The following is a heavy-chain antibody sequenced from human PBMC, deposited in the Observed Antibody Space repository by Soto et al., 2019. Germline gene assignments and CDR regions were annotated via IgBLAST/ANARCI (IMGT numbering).Heavy chain of an antibody. CDR1: GASIISGRHS. CDR2: VGYGGIT. J-gene: IGHJ4*02. CDR3: ASRDPGTSVDY. V-gene: IGHV4-39*02. D-gene: IGHD1-7*01. Sequence: SETLSLTCTVSGASIISGRHSWGWIRQPPGKGLDWIGTVGYGGITYYNPSLRSRISISLDTSKNHLSLKVTSLTAADTAVYYCASRDPGTSVDYWGQGTLVTVSS.